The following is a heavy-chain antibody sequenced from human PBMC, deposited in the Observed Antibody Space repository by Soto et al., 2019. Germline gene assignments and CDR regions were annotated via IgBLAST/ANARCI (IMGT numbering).Heavy chain of an antibody. D-gene: IGHD3-22*01. V-gene: IGHV1-69*06. CDR1: GGTFSSYA. CDR2: IIPIFGTA. CDR3: ARDKSYNYYPSSGPHRDAFHI. Sequence: SVKVSCKASGGTFSSYAISWVRQAPGQGLEWMGGIIPIFGTANYAQKFQGRVTITADKSTSTAYMELSSLRSEDTAVYYCARDKSYNYYPSSGPHRDAFHICGQAKMVTV. J-gene: IGHJ3*02.